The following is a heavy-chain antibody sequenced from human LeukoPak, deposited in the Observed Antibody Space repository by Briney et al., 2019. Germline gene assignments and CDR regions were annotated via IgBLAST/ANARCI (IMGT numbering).Heavy chain of an antibody. CDR3: ARGGNCGGDCYPYYYYYMDV. CDR1: GGSISSYY. J-gene: IGHJ6*03. Sequence: SETLSLTCTVSGGSISSYYWSWIRQPAGKGLEWIGRIYTSGSTNYNPSLKSRVTISVDTSKNQFSLKLSSVTAADTAVYYCARGGNCGGDCYPYYYYYMDVWGKGTTVTVSS. V-gene: IGHV4-4*07. D-gene: IGHD2-21*02. CDR2: IYTSGST.